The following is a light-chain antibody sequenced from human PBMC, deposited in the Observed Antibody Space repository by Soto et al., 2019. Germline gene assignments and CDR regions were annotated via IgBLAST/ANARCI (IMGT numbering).Light chain of an antibody. J-gene: IGLJ2*01. CDR1: SSDVGSYDL. CDR2: EVS. V-gene: IGLV2-23*02. CDR3: CSYATTTL. Sequence: QSALTQPASVSGSPGQSIPISCTGTSSDVGSYDLVSWYQQHPGNAPKLMIYEVSKRPSGVSDRFSGSKSGNTASLTISGLQADDEADYYCCSYATTTLFGGGTKLTVL.